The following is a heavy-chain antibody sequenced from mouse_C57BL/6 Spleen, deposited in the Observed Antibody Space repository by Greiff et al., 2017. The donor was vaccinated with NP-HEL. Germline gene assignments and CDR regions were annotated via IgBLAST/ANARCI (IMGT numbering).Heavy chain of an antibody. J-gene: IGHJ3*01. CDR3: TTRSSGYVDWFAY. CDR2: IDPEDGDT. V-gene: IGHV14-1*01. Sequence: VQLKESGAELVRPGASVKLSCTASGFNIKDYYMHWVKQRPEQGLEWIGRIDPEDGDTEYAPKFQGKATMTADTSSNTAYLQLSSLTSEDTAVYYCTTRSSGYVDWFAYWGQGTLVTVSA. D-gene: IGHD3-2*02. CDR1: GFNIKDYY.